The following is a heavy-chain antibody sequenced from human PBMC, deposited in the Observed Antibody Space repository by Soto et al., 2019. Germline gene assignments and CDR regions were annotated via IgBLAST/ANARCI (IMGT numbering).Heavy chain of an antibody. J-gene: IGHJ6*02. CDR1: GGTFSSYA. CDR2: IIPLSETT. CDR3: ARSQGSSTSLEIYYYYYYGMDV. D-gene: IGHD2-2*01. Sequence: QVQLVQSGAEVKKPGSSVKVSCKASGGTFSSYAISWVRQAPGHGLEWMGGIIPLSETTNYAQKFQGRGTSTADESKSTAYMERSSLRSEDTAVYYCARSQGSSTSLEIYYYYYYGMDVWGQGTTVTVSS. V-gene: IGHV1-69*01.